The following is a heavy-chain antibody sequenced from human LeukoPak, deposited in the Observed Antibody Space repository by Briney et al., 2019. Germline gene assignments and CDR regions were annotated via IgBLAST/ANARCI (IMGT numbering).Heavy chain of an antibody. CDR2: INRDGSTT. CDR1: GFTFSNYW. J-gene: IGHJ4*02. Sequence: PGGSLRLSCAASGFTFSNYWVHWVRQAPGKGLVWVSRINRDGSTTEYADSVKGRFTVSRDNAKNTLNLQMNRLRAEDTAVYYCARDKKSGESSEIDYWGQGTLVTVSS. V-gene: IGHV3-74*03. CDR3: ARDKKSGESSEIDY. D-gene: IGHD3-10*01.